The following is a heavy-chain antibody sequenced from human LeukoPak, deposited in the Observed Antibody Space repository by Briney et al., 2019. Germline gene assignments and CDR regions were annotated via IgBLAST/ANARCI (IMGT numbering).Heavy chain of an antibody. J-gene: IGHJ6*03. CDR3: ARGDYYDSSGYNYYYHYMDV. CDR1: GFTFSSYW. V-gene: IGHV3-74*01. D-gene: IGHD3-22*01. CDR2: INSDGSST. Sequence: PGGSLRLSCAASGFTFSSYWMHWVRQAPGKGLVWVSRINSDGSSTSYADSVKGRFTISRDNAKNTLYLQMNSLRAEDTAVYYCARGDYYDSSGYNYYYHYMDVWGKGTTVTVSS.